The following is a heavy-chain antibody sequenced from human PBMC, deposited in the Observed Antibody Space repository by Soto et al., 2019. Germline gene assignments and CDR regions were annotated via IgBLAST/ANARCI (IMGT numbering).Heavy chain of an antibody. CDR2: IGTLSDT. V-gene: IGHV3-13*01. Sequence: GGSLRLSCAGSGFALSTFDIHWVRQAPGKGLEWVSGIGTLSDTFYAASVQGRFTISRDNSKNTLYLQMNSLRAEDTAVYYCARDKSPPPTTVTIPPYGMDVWGQGTTVTVSS. CDR1: GFALSTFD. D-gene: IGHD4-17*01. CDR3: ARDKSPPPTTVTIPPYGMDV. J-gene: IGHJ6*02.